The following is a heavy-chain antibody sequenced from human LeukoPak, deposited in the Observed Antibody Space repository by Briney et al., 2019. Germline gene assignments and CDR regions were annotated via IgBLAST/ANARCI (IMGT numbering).Heavy chain of an antibody. D-gene: IGHD3-10*01. V-gene: IGHV3-23*01. CDR2: ISGSGGST. CDR3: AKSYDGSGSYYILVDAFDY. J-gene: IGHJ4*02. CDR1: GFTFSSYA. Sequence: SGGSLRLSCAASGFTFSSYAMSWGRQAPGKGGEWVSAISGSGGSTYYADSVKGRFTISRDNSKNTLYLQMNSLRAEDTAVYYCAKSYDGSGSYYILVDAFDYWGQGTLVTVSS.